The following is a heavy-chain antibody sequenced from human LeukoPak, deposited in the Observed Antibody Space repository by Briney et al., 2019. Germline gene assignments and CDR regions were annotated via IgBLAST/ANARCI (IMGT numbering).Heavy chain of an antibody. CDR2: IKEDGSEK. D-gene: IGHD4-17*01. V-gene: IGHV3-7*01. CDR3: AKDLDGDYLDY. Sequence: GGSLRLSCAASGFTFRRYWMSWVRQAPGKGPEWVANIKEDGSEKYYVASVEGRFTISRDNAKNSLYLQMHSLRAEDTAVYYCAKDLDGDYLDYWGQGTLVTVSS. J-gene: IGHJ4*02. CDR1: GFTFRRYW.